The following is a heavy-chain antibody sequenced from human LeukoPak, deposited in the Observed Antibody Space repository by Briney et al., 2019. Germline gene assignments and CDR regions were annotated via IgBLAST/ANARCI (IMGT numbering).Heavy chain of an antibody. Sequence: SETLSLTCTVSGGSISSSSYYWGWIRQPPGKGLEWIGSAYYSGSTNYNPSLKSRVTMSVDTSKNQFSLKLSSVTAADTAVYYCARATATYSSSWFFDYWGQGTLVTVSS. J-gene: IGHJ4*02. CDR3: ARATATYSSSWFFDY. V-gene: IGHV4-39*07. D-gene: IGHD6-13*01. CDR1: GGSISSSSYY. CDR2: AYYSGST.